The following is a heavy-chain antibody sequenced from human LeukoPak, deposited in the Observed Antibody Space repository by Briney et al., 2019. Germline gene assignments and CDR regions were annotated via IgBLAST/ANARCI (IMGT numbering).Heavy chain of an antibody. CDR2: ISYDGSNK. J-gene: IGHJ5*02. CDR1: GFTFSSYG. CDR3: ATSPTFDP. V-gene: IGHV3-30*03. Sequence: GGSLRLSCAASGFTFSSYGMHWVRQAPGKGLEWVAVISYDGSNKYYADSVKGRFTISRDNSKNTLYLQMNNLRAEDTAVYYCATSPTFDPWGQGTLVTVSS.